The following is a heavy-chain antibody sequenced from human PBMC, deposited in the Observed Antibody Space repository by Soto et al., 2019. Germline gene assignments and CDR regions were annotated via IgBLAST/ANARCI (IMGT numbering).Heavy chain of an antibody. CDR2: ISGSGGST. Sequence: PGGSLRLSCAASGFTFSSYAMSWVRQAPGKGLEWVSAISGSGGSTYYADSVKGRFTISRDNSKNTLYLQMNSLRAEDTAVYYCAKDSSITMVRGVTPKFDPWGQGTLVTVSS. CDR3: AKDSSITMVRGVTPKFDP. J-gene: IGHJ5*02. CDR1: GFTFSSYA. V-gene: IGHV3-23*01. D-gene: IGHD3-10*01.